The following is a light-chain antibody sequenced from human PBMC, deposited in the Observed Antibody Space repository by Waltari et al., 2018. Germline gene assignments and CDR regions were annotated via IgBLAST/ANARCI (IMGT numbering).Light chain of an antibody. CDR3: QQRSNWPPGFT. V-gene: IGKV3-11*01. CDR1: QSVSRY. CDR2: DAS. J-gene: IGKJ3*01. Sequence: EIVLTQSPATLSLSPGDRATLPCRASQSVSRYLAWYQQKPGQAPRLLIYDASNRATGIPARFSGSGSGTDFTLTISSLEPEDFAVYYCQQRSNWPPGFTFGPGTKVDIK.